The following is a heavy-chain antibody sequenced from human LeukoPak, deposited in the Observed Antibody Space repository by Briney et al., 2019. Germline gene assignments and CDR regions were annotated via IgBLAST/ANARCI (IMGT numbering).Heavy chain of an antibody. V-gene: IGHV4-30-2*01. CDR3: DRDGLEAFDI. CDR1: GGSIRSGGYS. J-gene: IGHJ3*02. CDR2: IYHSGNT. Sequence: SETLSLTCTVSGGSIRSGGYSWGWLRPPPGQGLEWLGYIYHSGNTYYNASLKSRVTILVEKDKKQFSLKLSSVTAADATVSYCDRDGLEAFDIWGQGTMVTVSS.